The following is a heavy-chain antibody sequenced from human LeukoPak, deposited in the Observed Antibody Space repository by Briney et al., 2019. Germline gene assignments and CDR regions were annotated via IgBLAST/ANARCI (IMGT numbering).Heavy chain of an antibody. CDR3: AKDRGSGYLDY. Sequence: SQTLSLTCVISGDSVSSNSDAWNWIRQSPSRDLEWLGRTYYRSKWYYDYAVAVKSRISINPDTSKNQFSLQLSSVTPEDTAVYYCAKDRGSGYLDYWGQGTLVTVSS. J-gene: IGHJ4*02. CDR1: GDSVSSNSDA. V-gene: IGHV6-1*01. D-gene: IGHD6-19*01. CDR2: TYYRSKWYY.